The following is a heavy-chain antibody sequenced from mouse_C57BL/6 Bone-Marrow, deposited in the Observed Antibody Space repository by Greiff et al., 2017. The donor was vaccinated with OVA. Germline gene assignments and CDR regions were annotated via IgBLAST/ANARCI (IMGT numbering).Heavy chain of an antibody. CDR3: ARQDGNYEAY. J-gene: IGHJ3*01. CDR2: ISSGGSYT. CDR1: GFTFSSYG. D-gene: IGHD2-1*01. V-gene: IGHV5-6*01. Sequence: EVQGVESGGDLVKPGGSLKLSCAASGFTFSSYGMSWVRQTPDKRLEWVATISSGGSYTYYPDSVKGRFTISRDNAKNTLYLQMSSLKSEDTAMYYCARQDGNYEAYWGQGTLVTVSA.